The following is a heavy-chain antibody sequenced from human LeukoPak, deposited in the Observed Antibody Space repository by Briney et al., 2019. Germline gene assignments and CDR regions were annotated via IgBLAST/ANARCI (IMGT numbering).Heavy chain of an antibody. CDR3: ARGTVRGVIPYFDY. CDR2: IYYSGST. Sequence: SETLSLTCTVSGGSISSSSYYWGWIRQPPGKGLEWIGSIYYSGSTYYNPSLKSRVTISVDTSKNQFSLKLSSVTAADTAVYYCARGTVRGVIPYFDYWGQGTLVTVSS. J-gene: IGHJ4*02. D-gene: IGHD3-10*01. V-gene: IGHV4-39*07. CDR1: GGSISSSSYY.